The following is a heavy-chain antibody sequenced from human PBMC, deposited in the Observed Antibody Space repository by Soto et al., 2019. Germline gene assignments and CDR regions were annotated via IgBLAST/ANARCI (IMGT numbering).Heavy chain of an antibody. V-gene: IGHV1-69*13. CDR3: AREIWSYYYSYSGMDV. Sequence: GASVKVSCKASGGTFSSYAISWVRQAPGQGLEWMGGIIPIFGTANYAQKFQGRVTITADESTSTAYMELSSLRSEDTAVYYCAREIWSYYYSYSGMDVWGQGNTVTVSS. J-gene: IGHJ6*02. D-gene: IGHD1-26*01. CDR1: GGTFSSYA. CDR2: IIPIFGTA.